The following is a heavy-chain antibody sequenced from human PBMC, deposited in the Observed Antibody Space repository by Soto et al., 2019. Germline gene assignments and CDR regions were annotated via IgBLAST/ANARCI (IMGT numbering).Heavy chain of an antibody. CDR3: ASEGDGDYDAFDI. V-gene: IGHV1-46*03. CDR1: GYTFTSYY. CDR2: INPSGGST. Sequence: ASMKVSCKASGYTFTSYYMHWVRQAPGQGLEWMGIINPSGGSTSYAQKFQGRVTMTRDTSTSTVYMELSSLRSEDTAVYYCASEGDGDYDAFDIWGQGTMVTVSS. D-gene: IGHD4-17*01. J-gene: IGHJ3*02.